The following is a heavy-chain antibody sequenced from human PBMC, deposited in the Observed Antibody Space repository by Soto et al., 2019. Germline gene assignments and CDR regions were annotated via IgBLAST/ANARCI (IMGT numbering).Heavy chain of an antibody. J-gene: IGHJ4*02. D-gene: IGHD3-9*01. V-gene: IGHV4-59*08. Sequence: PSGTLALTFTVPGGSISSYDWSWIRQPPGKGLEWIGYIYYSGSTNYNPSLKSRVTTSVDTSKNQFSLKLSSVTAADTAVYYCARLRDYDILTGYYSPTFDYWGQGTLVTVSS. CDR3: ARLRDYDILTGYYSPTFDY. CDR1: GGSISSYD. CDR2: IYYSGST.